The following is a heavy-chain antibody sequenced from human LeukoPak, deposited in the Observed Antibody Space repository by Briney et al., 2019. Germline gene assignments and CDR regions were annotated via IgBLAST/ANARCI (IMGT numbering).Heavy chain of an antibody. CDR2: IWYDGSNK. D-gene: IGHD2-2*01. Sequence: PGGSLRLSCAASGFTFSSYGMHWVRQAPGKGLEWVAVIWYDGSNKYYADSVKGRFTISRDNSKNTLYLQMNSLRAEDTPVYYCARGRRPDIVVVPAAIVGWFDPWGQGTLVTVSS. CDR3: ARGRRPDIVVVPAAIVGWFDP. V-gene: IGHV3-33*01. J-gene: IGHJ5*02. CDR1: GFTFSSYG.